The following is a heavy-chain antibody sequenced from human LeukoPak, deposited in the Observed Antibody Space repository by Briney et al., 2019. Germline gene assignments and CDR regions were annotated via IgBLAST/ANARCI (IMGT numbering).Heavy chain of an antibody. J-gene: IGHJ2*01. CDR1: GFTVSSNY. D-gene: IGHD1-1*01. V-gene: IGHV3-53*01. Sequence: GGSLRLSYAASGFTVSSNYMSWVRQAPGKGLEWVSVIYSGGSTHYADSVKGRFTISRDNSKNTLYLQMNSLRAEDTAVYYCASNQNWRANWYFDLWGRGTLVTVSS. CDR2: IYSGGST. CDR3: ASNQNWRANWYFDL.